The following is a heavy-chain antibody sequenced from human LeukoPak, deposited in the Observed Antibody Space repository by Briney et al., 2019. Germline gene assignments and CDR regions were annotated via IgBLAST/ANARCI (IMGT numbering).Heavy chain of an antibody. J-gene: IGHJ4*02. CDR1: GFTFSSYW. CDR2: IKPGGSEK. Sequence: GGSLRLSCAASGFTFSSYWMSWVRQAPGKGLECVANIKPGGSEKYSVDSVRGRFTISRDNGKNSLDLQLNSLRAEDTAVYYCARVGYCTNGICYEVFEYWGQGTLVTVSS. CDR3: ARVGYCTNGICYEVFEY. V-gene: IGHV3-7*01. D-gene: IGHD2-8*01.